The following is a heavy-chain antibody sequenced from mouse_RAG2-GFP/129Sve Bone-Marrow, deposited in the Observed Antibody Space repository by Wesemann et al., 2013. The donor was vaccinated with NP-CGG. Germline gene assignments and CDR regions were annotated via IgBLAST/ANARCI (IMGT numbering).Heavy chain of an antibody. CDR1: GFTFSDYY. CDR3: ARAGFITTSHWFAY. J-gene: IGHJ3*01. D-gene: IGHD1-2*01. V-gene: IGHV5-4*02. CDR2: ISDGGIYT. Sequence: EVQLVESGGGLVKPGGSLKLSCAASGFTFSDYYMYWVRQTPEKRLEWVATISDGGIYTYYPDSVKGRFTISRDNAKNNLYLQMSSLKSEDTAMYYCARAGFITTSHWFAYWGQGTLVTVSA.